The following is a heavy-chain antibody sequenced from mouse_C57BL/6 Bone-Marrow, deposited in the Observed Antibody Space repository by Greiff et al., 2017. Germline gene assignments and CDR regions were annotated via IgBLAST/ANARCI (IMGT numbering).Heavy chain of an antibody. V-gene: IGHV14-3*01. CDR1: GFNFTNTY. D-gene: IGHD1-1*01. CDR2: IDPANGDT. Sequence: VQLQQSVAELVRPGASVKLSCTASGFNFTNTYMHWVKQRPEQGLEWIGRIDPANGDTKYAPKFQGKATITADTSSNTAYLQLSSLTSEDTAVYDCAIRSSSRYWYFDVWGTGTTVTVSA. J-gene: IGHJ1*03. CDR3: AIRSSSRYWYFDV.